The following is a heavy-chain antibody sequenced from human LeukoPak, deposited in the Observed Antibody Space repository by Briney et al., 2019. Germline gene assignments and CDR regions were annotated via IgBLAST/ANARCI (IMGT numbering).Heavy chain of an antibody. V-gene: IGHV3-23*01. CDR2: ISGNGGST. CDR3: AKNTGLTAEYSYGYDS. CDR1: GFTFSIYA. Sequence: GGSLRLSCAASGFTFSIYAVDWVRQSPGKGLEWVSTISGNGGSTYYADSVKGRFSISSDNYKNTLYLQMNSLRAEGTAVYYYAKNTGLTAEYSYGYDSWGQGTLVTVSS. J-gene: IGHJ4*02. D-gene: IGHD5-18*01.